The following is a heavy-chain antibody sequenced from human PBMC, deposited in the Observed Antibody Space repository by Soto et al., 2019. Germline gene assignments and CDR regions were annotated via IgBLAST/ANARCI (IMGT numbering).Heavy chain of an antibody. CDR2: IIPIFGTA. D-gene: IGHD5-12*01. J-gene: IGHJ4*02. CDR3: ASEGRDGYNYPQYYFDY. Sequence: QVQLVQSGAEVKKPGSSVKVSCKASGGTFSSYAISWVRQAPGQGLEWMGGIIPIFGTANYAQKFQGRVTITADESTSTAYMVLSSLRSEDTAVYYWASEGRDGYNYPQYYFDYWGQGTLVTVSS. V-gene: IGHV1-69*12. CDR1: GGTFSSYA.